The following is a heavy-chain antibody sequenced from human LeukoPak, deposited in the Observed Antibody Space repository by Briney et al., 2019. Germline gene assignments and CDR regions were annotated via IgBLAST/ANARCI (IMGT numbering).Heavy chain of an antibody. Sequence: ASVKVSRKASGYTFTSYGISWVRQAPGQGLEWMGWISAYNGNTNYAQKLQGRVTMTTDTSTSTAYMELRSLRSDDTAVYYCARGLTPAGYCSSTSCPLLFDPWGQGTLVTVSS. D-gene: IGHD2-2*01. V-gene: IGHV1-18*01. CDR3: ARGLTPAGYCSSTSCPLLFDP. J-gene: IGHJ5*02. CDR2: ISAYNGNT. CDR1: GYTFTSYG.